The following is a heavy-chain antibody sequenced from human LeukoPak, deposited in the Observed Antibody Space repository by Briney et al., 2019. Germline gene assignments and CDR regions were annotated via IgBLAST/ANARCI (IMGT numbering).Heavy chain of an antibody. J-gene: IGHJ5*02. CDR2: ISGSGGST. V-gene: IGHV3-23*01. D-gene: IGHD6-13*01. CDR1: GFTFSSYA. Sequence: PGGSLRLSCAASGFTFSSYAMSWVRQAPGKGLEWVSAISGSGGSTYYADSVKGRLTISRDNSKNTLYLQMNSLRAEDTAVYYCAKAGAAGTLNWFDPWGQGTLVTVSS. CDR3: AKAGAAGTLNWFDP.